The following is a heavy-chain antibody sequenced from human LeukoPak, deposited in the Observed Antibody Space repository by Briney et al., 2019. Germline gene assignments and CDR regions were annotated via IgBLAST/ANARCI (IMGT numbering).Heavy chain of an antibody. Sequence: SVKVSSKASGGTLSSYAISWVRQAPGQGLEWMGRIIPILGIANYAQKFTITADKSTSTAYMELSSLRSEDTAVYYCATPNYYDSSGYYSNAFDIWGQGTMVTVSS. CDR1: GGTLSSYA. CDR3: ATPNYYDSSGYYSNAFDI. CDR2: IIPILGIA. J-gene: IGHJ3*02. D-gene: IGHD3-22*01. V-gene: IGHV1-69*04.